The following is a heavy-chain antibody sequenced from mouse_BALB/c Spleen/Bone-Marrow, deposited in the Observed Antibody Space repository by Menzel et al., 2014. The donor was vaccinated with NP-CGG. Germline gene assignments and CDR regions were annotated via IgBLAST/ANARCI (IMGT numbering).Heavy chain of an antibody. D-gene: IGHD1-1*01. CDR2: IDPANGNT. Sequence: EVQRVESGAELVKPGASVQLSCTASGFNIKDTYIHWVKQRPEQGLEWIGRIDPANGNTKYDPKFQGKATITTDTSSNAAYLQLSSLTSEDTAVYYCASYYYGRSSFACWGQGTLVTVSA. J-gene: IGHJ3*01. CDR1: GFNIKDTY. CDR3: ASYYYGRSSFAC. V-gene: IGHV14-3*02.